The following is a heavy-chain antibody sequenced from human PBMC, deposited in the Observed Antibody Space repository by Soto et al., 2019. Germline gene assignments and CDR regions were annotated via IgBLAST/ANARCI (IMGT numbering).Heavy chain of an antibody. D-gene: IGHD2-21*02. CDR3: ARGDPKDY. CDR1: GFSFSSYA. CDR2: ISYDESNK. Sequence: QVQLVESGGGVVQPGRSLRLSCAASGFSFSSYAMHWVRQAPGTGLEWVAVISYDESNKYYADSVKGRFTISRDNSKNTMYLQVNSLRTEDTAVYYCARGDPKDYWGQGSLVAVSS. V-gene: IGHV3-30-3*01. J-gene: IGHJ4*02.